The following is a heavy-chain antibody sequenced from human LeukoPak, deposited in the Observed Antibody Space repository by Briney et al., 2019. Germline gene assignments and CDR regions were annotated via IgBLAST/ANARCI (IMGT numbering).Heavy chain of an antibody. D-gene: IGHD3-10*01. CDR1: GYTFTSYA. CDR2: INAGNGNT. V-gene: IGHV1-3*01. CDR3: AIMVRGVIGAFDI. Sequence: GASVKVSCKASGYTFTSYAMHWVRQAPGQRLEWMGWINAGNGNTKYSQKFQGRVTITRDTSASTAYMELSSLRSEDTAVYYCAIMVRGVIGAFDIWGQGTMVTVSS. J-gene: IGHJ3*02.